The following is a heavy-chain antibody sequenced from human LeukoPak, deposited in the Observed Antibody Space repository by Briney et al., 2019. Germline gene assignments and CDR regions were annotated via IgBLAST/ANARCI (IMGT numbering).Heavy chain of an antibody. V-gene: IGHV5-51*01. CDR2: IYPGDSDT. CDR3: QRPEYDILTDSYYYMDV. Sequence: GESLKISCKGSGYSFTSYWIGWVRQMPGKGLEWMGIIYPGDSDTRYSPSFQGQVTISADKSISTAYLQWSSLKASDTAFFFRQRPEYDILTDSYYYMDVWGKGTTVTVSS. CDR1: GYSFTSYW. D-gene: IGHD3-9*01. J-gene: IGHJ6*03.